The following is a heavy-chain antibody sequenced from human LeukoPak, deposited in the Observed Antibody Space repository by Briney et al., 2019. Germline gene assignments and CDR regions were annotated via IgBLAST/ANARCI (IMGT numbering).Heavy chain of an antibody. V-gene: IGHV1-69*13. D-gene: IGHD6-6*01. Sequence: ASVKVSCKASGGTFSSYAITWVRQAPGQGLEWMGGIIPIFGTANYAQKFQGSVTITADESTSTAYMELSSLRSEDTAVYYCARDSTAARPLGYYYYGMDVWSQGTTVTVSS. CDR1: GGTFSSYA. CDR3: ARDSTAARPLGYYYYGMDV. J-gene: IGHJ6*02. CDR2: IIPIFGTA.